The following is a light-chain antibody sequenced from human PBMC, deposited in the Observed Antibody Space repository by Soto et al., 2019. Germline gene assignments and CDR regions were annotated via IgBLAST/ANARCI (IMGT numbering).Light chain of an antibody. CDR3: GTWDSSLSAGV. CDR1: SSNIGNNY. J-gene: IGLJ1*01. Sequence: QSVLTQPPSLSAAPGQKVTISCSGSSSNIGNNYVTWYQQLPGTAPKLLIYESNKRPSGIPDRFSSSKSGTSATLGITGPQTGDEADYYCGTWDSSLSAGVFGTGTKVTVL. V-gene: IGLV1-51*02. CDR2: ESN.